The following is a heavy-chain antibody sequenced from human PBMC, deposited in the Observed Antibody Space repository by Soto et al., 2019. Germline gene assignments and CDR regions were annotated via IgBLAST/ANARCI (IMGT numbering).Heavy chain of an antibody. CDR2: TSAYNGNT. Sequence: ASVKVSCKASGYSFTSYGISWVRQAPGQGLEWMGWTSAYNGNTNYAQKFQGRVTMTTDTSTSTAYMELSSLRSEDTAVYYCAAGTSVDYWGQGTLVTVSS. CDR1: GYSFTSYG. CDR3: AAGTSVDY. V-gene: IGHV1-18*01. J-gene: IGHJ4*02.